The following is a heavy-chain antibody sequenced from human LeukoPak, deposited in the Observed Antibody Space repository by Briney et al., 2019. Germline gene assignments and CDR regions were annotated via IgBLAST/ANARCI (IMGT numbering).Heavy chain of an antibody. CDR1: GGSISSYY. V-gene: IGHV4-59*01. CDR2: IYYSGST. J-gene: IGHJ6*02. D-gene: IGHD1-26*01. Sequence: SETLSLTCTVSGGSISSYYWSWIRQPPGKGLEWIGYIYYSGSTNYNPSLKSRVTISVDTSKNQLSLKLSSVTAADTAVYYCARGRSGSYYGMDVWGQGTTVTVSS. CDR3: ARGRSGSYYGMDV.